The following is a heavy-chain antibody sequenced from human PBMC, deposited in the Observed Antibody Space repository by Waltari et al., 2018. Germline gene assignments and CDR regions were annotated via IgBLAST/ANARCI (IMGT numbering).Heavy chain of an antibody. V-gene: IGHV4-31*02. Sequence: WSWIRQHPGKGLEWIGYIYYSGSTYYNPSLKSRVTISVDTSKNQFSLKLSSVTAADTAVYYCARVGIYDILTGYYRGVDYWGQGTLVTVSS. CDR3: ARVGIYDILTGYYRGVDY. D-gene: IGHD3-9*01. J-gene: IGHJ4*02. CDR2: IYYSGST.